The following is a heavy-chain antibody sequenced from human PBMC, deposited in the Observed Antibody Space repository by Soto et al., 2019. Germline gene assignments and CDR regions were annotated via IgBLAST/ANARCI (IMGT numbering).Heavy chain of an antibody. J-gene: IGHJ6*02. D-gene: IGHD3-22*01. CDR1: GFTFSSYG. CDR2: IWYDGSNK. Sequence: GGALRLCCTASGFTFSSYGMHWVRQAPGKGLEWVAFIWYDGSNKYYADSVKGRFTISRDNSKNTLYLQMNSLRAEDTAVYYCARVMRDSTYYHYYAMDVWGQGTTVTVSS. V-gene: IGHV3-33*01. CDR3: ARVMRDSTYYHYYAMDV.